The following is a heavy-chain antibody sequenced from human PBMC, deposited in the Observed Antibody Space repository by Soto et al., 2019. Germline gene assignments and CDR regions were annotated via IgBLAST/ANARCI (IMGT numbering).Heavy chain of an antibody. CDR1: GFTFSSYA. D-gene: IGHD3-9*01. Sequence: PGGSLRLSCAASGFTFSSYAMHWVRQALGKGLEWVAVISYDGSNKYYADSVEGRFTISRDNSKNTLYLQMNSLRAEDTAVYYCAKDRSGYDILTGYYYYYYGMDVWGQGTTVTVSS. J-gene: IGHJ6*02. V-gene: IGHV3-30*04. CDR3: AKDRSGYDILTGYYYYYYGMDV. CDR2: ISYDGSNK.